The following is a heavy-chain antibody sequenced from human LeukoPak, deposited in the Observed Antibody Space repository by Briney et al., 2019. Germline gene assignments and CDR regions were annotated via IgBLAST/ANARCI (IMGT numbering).Heavy chain of an antibody. J-gene: IGHJ3*02. CDR2: INPNSGGT. CDR3: ARRVPAGIGAFDI. CDR1: GYTFTSYY. Sequence: ASVKVSCRASGYTFTSYYMHWVRQAPGQGLEWMGWINPNSGGTNYAQKFQGRLTMTRDTSISTAYMELSSLRSDDTAVYYCARRVPAGIGAFDIWGQGTMVTVSS. D-gene: IGHD2-2*02. V-gene: IGHV1-2*02.